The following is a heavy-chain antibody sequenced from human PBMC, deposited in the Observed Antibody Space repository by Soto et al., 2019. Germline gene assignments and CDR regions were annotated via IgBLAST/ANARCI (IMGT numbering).Heavy chain of an antibody. CDR1: GFTFSSYA. CDR3: ARDWGGSMDV. Sequence: GGSLRLSCAASGFTFSSYAMSWVRQAPGKGLEWVSVIYSGGSTYYADSVKGRFTISRDNSKNTLYLQMNSLRAEDTAVYYCARDWGGSMDVWGQGTTVTVSS. CDR2: IYSGGST. D-gene: IGHD3-16*01. J-gene: IGHJ6*02. V-gene: IGHV3-53*01.